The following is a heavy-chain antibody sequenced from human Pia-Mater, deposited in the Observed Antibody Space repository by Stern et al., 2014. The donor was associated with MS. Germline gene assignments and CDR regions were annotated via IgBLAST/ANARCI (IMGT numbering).Heavy chain of an antibody. J-gene: IGHJ6*02. CDR2: LIWIGGSI. CDR1: GFPFVVFA. Sequence: QLVQSGGGLVQPGGSLRLSCAASGFPFVVFAIPWVRQAPGKGLEWASGLIWIGGSIGYADSVKGRFTISRDNAKNSLYLQMNSLRAEDTALYYCAKDRNRGYSYGYSYGMDVWGQGTTVTVSS. CDR3: AKDRNRGYSYGYSYGMDV. D-gene: IGHD5-18*01. V-gene: IGHV3-9*01.